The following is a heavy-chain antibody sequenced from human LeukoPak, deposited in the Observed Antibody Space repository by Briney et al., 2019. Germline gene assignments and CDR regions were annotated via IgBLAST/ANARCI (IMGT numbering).Heavy chain of an antibody. Sequence: SVKVSCKTSGGTFSNCAINWVRQAPGQGLEWMGGIIPIFGTANYAQKFQGRVTITADESTSTAYMELSSLRSEDTAVYYCARVPPPGWFGELLRPFDPWGQGTLVTVSS. D-gene: IGHD3-10*01. CDR3: ARVPPPGWFGELLRPFDP. J-gene: IGHJ5*02. V-gene: IGHV1-69*13. CDR2: IIPIFGTA. CDR1: GGTFSNCA.